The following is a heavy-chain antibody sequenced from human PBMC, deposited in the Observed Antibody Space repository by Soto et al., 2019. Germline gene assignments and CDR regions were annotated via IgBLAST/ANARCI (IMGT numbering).Heavy chain of an antibody. Sequence: EVQLLESGGGLVQPGGSLRLSCAASGFSFTMYAMSWVRQAPGKGLEWVSAISDSGGSTYYADSVKGRFTISRDNSKNTLYLQMNSLRAEDTAVYYCAKAYEDNWNVHYWGQGTLVTVSS. D-gene: IGHD1-20*01. J-gene: IGHJ4*02. V-gene: IGHV3-23*01. CDR2: ISDSGGST. CDR1: GFSFTMYA. CDR3: AKAYEDNWNVHY.